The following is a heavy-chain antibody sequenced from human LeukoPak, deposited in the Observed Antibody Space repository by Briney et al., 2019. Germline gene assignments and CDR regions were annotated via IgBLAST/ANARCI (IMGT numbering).Heavy chain of an antibody. CDR3: ARGGKAITIFGVVIIPYNWFDP. Sequence: PSETLSLTCAVYGGSFSGYYWSWIRQPPGKGLEWIGEINHSGSTNYNPSLKSRVTMSVDTSKNQFSLKLSSVTAADTAVYYCARGGKAITIFGVVIIPYNWFDPWGQGTLVTVSS. CDR1: GGSFSGYY. V-gene: IGHV4-34*01. J-gene: IGHJ5*02. CDR2: INHSGST. D-gene: IGHD3-3*01.